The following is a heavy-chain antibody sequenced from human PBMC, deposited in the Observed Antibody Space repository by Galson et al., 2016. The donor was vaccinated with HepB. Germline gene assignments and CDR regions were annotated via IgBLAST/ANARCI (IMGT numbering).Heavy chain of an antibody. Sequence: SLRLSCAASGFTFSDYYMDWVRQTPGKGLEWVGRTRNKANGYTREYAASVKGRLSISRDDSKNSLYLQMNSLRSEDTAVYYFARAAYCSGGACYHAFDHWGQGTLVTVSS. J-gene: IGHJ4*02. CDR2: TRNKANGYTR. CDR1: GFTFSDYY. CDR3: ARAAYCSGGACYHAFDH. V-gene: IGHV3-72*01. D-gene: IGHD2-15*01.